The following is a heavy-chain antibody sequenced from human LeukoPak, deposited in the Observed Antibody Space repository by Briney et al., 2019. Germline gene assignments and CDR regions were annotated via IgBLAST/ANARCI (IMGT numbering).Heavy chain of an antibody. CDR1: GFTFSSYS. CDR2: ISSSSSYI. D-gene: IGHD3-22*01. Sequence: GGSLRLSCAASGFTFSSYSMNSVRQAPGKGLEWVSSISSSSSYIYYADSVKGRFTISRGNAKNSLYLQMNSLRAEDTAVYYCARDTDYYDSSGTYYMDVWGKGTTVTVSS. CDR3: ARDTDYYDSSGTYYMDV. V-gene: IGHV3-21*01. J-gene: IGHJ6*03.